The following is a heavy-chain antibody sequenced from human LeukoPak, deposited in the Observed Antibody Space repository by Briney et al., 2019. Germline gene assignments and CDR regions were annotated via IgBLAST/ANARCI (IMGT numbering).Heavy chain of an antibody. CDR3: ARAPYSYGPYYFDY. CDR1: GFGFSNYA. Sequence: RGGSLRLSCAASGFGFSNYAMSWVRQAPGKGLEWVSVIYSGGSTYYADSVKGRFTISRDNSKNTLYLQMNSLRAEDTAVYYCARAPYSYGPYYFDYWSQGTLVTVSS. CDR2: IYSGGST. J-gene: IGHJ4*02. D-gene: IGHD5-18*01. V-gene: IGHV3-66*01.